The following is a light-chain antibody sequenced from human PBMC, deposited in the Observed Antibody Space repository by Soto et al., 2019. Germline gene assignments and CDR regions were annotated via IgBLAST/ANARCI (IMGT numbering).Light chain of an antibody. J-gene: IGLJ2*01. Sequence: QSVLTQPPSASGTPGQRVTIYGSGSSSNIGSNYVYWYQHLPGTAPKLLINRNNQRPPGVPDRISGSRSGTSASLAISGVPSEDEADYYCASWDDSLGGVVFGGGTKLTV. CDR3: ASWDDSLGGVV. CDR1: SSNIGSNY. V-gene: IGLV1-47*01. CDR2: RNN.